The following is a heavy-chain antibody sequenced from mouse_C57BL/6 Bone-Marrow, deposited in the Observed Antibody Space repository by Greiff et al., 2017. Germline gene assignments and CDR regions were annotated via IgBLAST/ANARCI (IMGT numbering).Heavy chain of an antibody. V-gene: IGHV14-4*01. CDR3: TITTVVAPDY. CDR1: GFNIKDDY. J-gene: IGHJ2*01. D-gene: IGHD1-1*01. Sequence: EVKLVESGAELVRPGASVKLSCTASGFNIKDDYMHWVKQRPEQGLEWIGWIDPENGDTEYASKFQGKATITADTSSNTAYLQLSSLTSEDTAVYYCTITTVVAPDYWGQGTTLTVSS. CDR2: IDPENGDT.